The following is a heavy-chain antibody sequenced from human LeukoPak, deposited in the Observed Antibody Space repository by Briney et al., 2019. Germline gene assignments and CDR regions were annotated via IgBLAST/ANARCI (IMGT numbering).Heavy chain of an antibody. CDR3: ARPVFLLTDAFDI. J-gene: IGHJ3*02. V-gene: IGHV1-2*02. Sequence: GASVKVSCKASGYSFASYFMHWVRQAPGQGLEWMGWINPNNGGTNYAQEFQGRVTMTRDPSISTAYMDLSRLTSDDTAMYYCARPVFLLTDAFDIWGQGTMVTVSS. D-gene: IGHD1-26*01. CDR2: INPNNGGT. CDR1: GYSFASYF.